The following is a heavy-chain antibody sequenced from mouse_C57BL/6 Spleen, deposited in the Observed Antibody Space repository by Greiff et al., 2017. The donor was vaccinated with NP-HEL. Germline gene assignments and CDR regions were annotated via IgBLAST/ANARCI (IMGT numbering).Heavy chain of an antibody. J-gene: IGHJ1*03. V-gene: IGHV5-9*01. Sequence: EVKVVESGGGLVKPGGSLKLSCAASGFTFSSYTMSWVRQTPEKRLEWVATISGGGGNTYYPDSVKGRFTISRDNAKNTLYLQMSSLRSEDTALYYGARLIYGYDGLDWYFDVWGTGTTVTVSS. CDR2: ISGGGGNT. CDR3: ARLIYGYDGLDWYFDV. CDR1: GFTFSSYT. D-gene: IGHD2-2*01.